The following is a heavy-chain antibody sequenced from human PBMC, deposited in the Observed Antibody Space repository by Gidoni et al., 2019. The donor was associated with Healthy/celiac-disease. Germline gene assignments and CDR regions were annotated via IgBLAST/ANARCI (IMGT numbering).Heavy chain of an antibody. CDR2: ISGSGGST. J-gene: IGHJ3*02. CDR3: AKVAYSSGWDRSAFDI. CDR1: GFTFSSYA. Sequence: EVQLLESGGGLVQPGGSLRLSCAASGFTFSSYAMSWVRQAPGKGLEWVSAISGSGGSTYYADSVKGRFTISRDNSKNTLYLQMNSLRAEDTAVYYCAKVAYSSGWDRSAFDIWGQGTMVTVSS. V-gene: IGHV3-23*01. D-gene: IGHD6-19*01.